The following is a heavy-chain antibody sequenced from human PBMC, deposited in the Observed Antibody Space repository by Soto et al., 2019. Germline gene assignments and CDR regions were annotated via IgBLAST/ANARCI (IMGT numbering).Heavy chain of an antibody. D-gene: IGHD1-26*01. CDR2: INPSGGST. CDR1: GYTFSSYL. J-gene: IGHJ4*02. Sequence: ASVKVSCKASGYTFSSYLIHWVRQAPGQGPEWMGIINPSGGSTNYAQKFQGRVTMTRDTSTSTVYMELSSLRSEDTAVFYCARVLGGATPCFAYWGQGTLVTGSS. CDR3: ARVLGGATPCFAY. V-gene: IGHV1-46*01.